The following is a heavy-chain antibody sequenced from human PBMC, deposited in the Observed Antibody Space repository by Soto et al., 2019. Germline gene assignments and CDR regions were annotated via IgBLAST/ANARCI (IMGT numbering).Heavy chain of an antibody. CDR2: ISAYNGNI. J-gene: IGHJ4*02. D-gene: IGHD3-9*01. Sequence: ASVKVSCKASGYTFTSYGISWVRQAPGQGLEWMGWISAYNGNINYAQKLQGRVTMTTDTSTSTAYMELRSLRSDDTAVYYCARADYDILTGYSPEDFDYWGQGTLVTVSS. CDR1: GYTFTSYG. CDR3: ARADYDILTGYSPEDFDY. V-gene: IGHV1-18*01.